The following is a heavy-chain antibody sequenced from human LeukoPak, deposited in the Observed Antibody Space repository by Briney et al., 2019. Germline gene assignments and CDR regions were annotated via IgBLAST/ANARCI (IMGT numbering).Heavy chain of an antibody. CDR2: IYYSGST. D-gene: IGHD3-10*01. J-gene: IGHJ5*02. CDR3: ARAYLHYGSGSYVWFDP. CDR1: GGSISSYY. V-gene: IGHV4-59*01. Sequence: SETLSLTCTDSGGSISSYYWSWIRQPPGKGLEWIGYIYYSGSTNYNPSLKSRVTISVDTSKNQFSLKLSSVTAADTAVYYCARAYLHYGSGSYVWFDPWGQGTLVTVSS.